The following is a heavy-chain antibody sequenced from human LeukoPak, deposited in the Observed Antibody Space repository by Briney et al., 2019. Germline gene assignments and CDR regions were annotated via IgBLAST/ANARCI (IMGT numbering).Heavy chain of an antibody. D-gene: IGHD3-10*01. V-gene: IGHV4-59*01. CDR2: IYYSGST. CDR3: ARDTTMVRGVNAFDI. J-gene: IGHJ3*02. Sequence: PSETLSFTCTVAGGSINSYYWSWIRQPPGKGLEWIGYIYYSGSTNYNPSLKSRVTISVDTSKNQFSLKLSSVTAADTAVYYCARDTTMVRGVNAFDIWGQGTMVSVSS. CDR1: GGSINSYY.